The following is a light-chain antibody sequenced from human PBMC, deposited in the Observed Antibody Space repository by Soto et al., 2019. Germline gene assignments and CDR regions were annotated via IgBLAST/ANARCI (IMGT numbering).Light chain of an antibody. CDR2: EVT. CDR1: SSDVGSYDL. Sequence: QSALTQPASVSGSPGQSITISCTGTSSDVGSYDLVSWYQQHPGKAPRLIIYEVTKRPSGVSNRFSGSKSGSTASLTFSGLQAEDEADYFFCSYAGVSTFVFGTGTKLTVL. CDR3: CSYAGVSTFV. J-gene: IGLJ1*01. V-gene: IGLV2-23*02.